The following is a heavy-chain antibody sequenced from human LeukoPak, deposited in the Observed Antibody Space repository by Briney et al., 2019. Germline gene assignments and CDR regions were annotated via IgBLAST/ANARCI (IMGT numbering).Heavy chain of an antibody. V-gene: IGHV1-69*11. CDR3: ASRSGFTSVFPFDY. D-gene: IGHD3-10*01. CDR2: IIPILGTA. Sequence: SVKVSCKASGGTFSSYAISWVRQAPGQGLEWMGRIIPILGTANYAQKFHGRVTITTDESTSTAYMELSSLRSEDTAVYYCASRSGFTSVFPFDYWGQGTLVTVSS. CDR1: GGTFSSYA. J-gene: IGHJ4*02.